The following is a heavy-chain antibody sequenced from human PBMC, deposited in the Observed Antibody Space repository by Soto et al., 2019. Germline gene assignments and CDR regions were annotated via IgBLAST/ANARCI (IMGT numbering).Heavy chain of an antibody. CDR3: AKDIWRSQWLVRRYYYGMDV. V-gene: IGHV3-30*18. D-gene: IGHD6-19*01. Sequence: QVQLVESGGGVVQPGRSLRLSCAASGFTFSSYGMHWVRQAPGKGLEWVAVISYDGSNKYYADSVKGRFTISRDNSKNTLYLQMDSLRAEDTAVYYCAKDIWRSQWLVRRYYYGMDVWGQGTTVTVSS. J-gene: IGHJ6*02. CDR1: GFTFSSYG. CDR2: ISYDGSNK.